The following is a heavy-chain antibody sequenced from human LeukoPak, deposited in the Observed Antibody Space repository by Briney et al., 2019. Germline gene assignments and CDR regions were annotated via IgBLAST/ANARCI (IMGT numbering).Heavy chain of an antibody. Sequence: SETLSLTCTVSGGSIRSYFWSWIRQPAGKGLEWIGRIHSSGSSSYNPSLKSRVTMSVDMSKNQFSLKLTSVTAADTAMYYCARGGPSSDYWAQGTLVTVSA. J-gene: IGHJ4*02. CDR2: IHSSGSS. V-gene: IGHV4-4*07. D-gene: IGHD3-16*01. CDR3: ARGGPSSDY. CDR1: GGSIRSYF.